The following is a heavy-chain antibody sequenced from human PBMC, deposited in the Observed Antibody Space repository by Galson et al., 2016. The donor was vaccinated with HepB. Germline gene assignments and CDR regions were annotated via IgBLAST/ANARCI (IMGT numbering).Heavy chain of an antibody. J-gene: IGHJ4*02. V-gene: IGHV5-51*01. Sequence: QSGAEVKKPGESLKISCKGSGSRFSNHWIGWVRQMPGKGLEWMGIIFPDDSDLRYSPSFEGQVTISTDKSISTAYLQWSSLKASDTAIYYCASPIRLNSGSSFLPYWGQGTLVTVSS. D-gene: IGHD6-19*01. CDR1: GSRFSNHW. CDR3: ASPIRLNSGSSFLPY. CDR2: IFPDDSDL.